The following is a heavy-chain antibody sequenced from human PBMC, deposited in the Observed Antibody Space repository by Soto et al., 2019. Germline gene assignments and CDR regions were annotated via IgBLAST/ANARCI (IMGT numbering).Heavy chain of an antibody. Sequence: SVKVSCKASGGPFSSYAISWVRQAPGQGLEWMGGIIPIFGTAHYSQKFQGRVTITADESTSTAYMELTSLRSEDTAAYYCASAPLKLDYGGNSYYFDYWGQGTLVTVSS. D-gene: IGHD4-17*01. CDR2: IIPIFGTA. CDR1: GGPFSSYA. V-gene: IGHV1-69*13. J-gene: IGHJ4*02. CDR3: ASAPLKLDYGGNSYYFDY.